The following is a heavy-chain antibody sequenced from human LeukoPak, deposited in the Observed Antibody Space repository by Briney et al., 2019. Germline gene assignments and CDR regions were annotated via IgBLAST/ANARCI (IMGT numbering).Heavy chain of an antibody. CDR1: GGSISSGGYY. D-gene: IGHD3-3*01. Sequence: PSQTLSLTCTVSGGSISSGGYYWSWIRQHPGKGLEWIGYIYYSGSTYYNPSLKSRVTISVDTSKNQFSLKLSSVTAGDTAVYYCARGSGYYTYFDYWGQGTLVTVSS. CDR2: IYYSGST. CDR3: ARGSGYYTYFDY. J-gene: IGHJ4*02. V-gene: IGHV4-31*03.